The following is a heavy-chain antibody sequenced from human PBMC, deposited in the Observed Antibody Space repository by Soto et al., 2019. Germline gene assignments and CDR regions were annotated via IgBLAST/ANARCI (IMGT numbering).Heavy chain of an antibody. D-gene: IGHD3-10*01. J-gene: IGHJ6*02. CDR1: GYTFTSYG. CDR2: ISAYNGNT. CDR3: ARVEWFGELKPYYYYYYGMDV. Sequence: QVQLVQSGAEVKKPGASVKVSCKSSGYTFTSYGISWVRQAPGQGLEWMGWISAYNGNTNYAQKLQGRVTMTTDTSTITAYMELRSLRSDDTAVYYCARVEWFGELKPYYYYYYGMDVWGQGTTVTVSS. V-gene: IGHV1-18*01.